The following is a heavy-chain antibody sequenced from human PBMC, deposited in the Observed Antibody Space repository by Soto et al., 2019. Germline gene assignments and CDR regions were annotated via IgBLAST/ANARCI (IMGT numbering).Heavy chain of an antibody. CDR3: VRERGGSYWLDP. CDR1: GFIVSNSY. D-gene: IGHD1-26*01. Sequence: GGSLRLSCAASGFIVSNSYMSWVRQAPGKGLEWVSILYSGGTTYYADSVKGRFTFSRDNAANTVFLQMNNLRVEDTAVYYCVRERGGSYWLDPWGQGTLVTVSS. J-gene: IGHJ5*02. CDR2: LYSGGTT. V-gene: IGHV3-53*01.